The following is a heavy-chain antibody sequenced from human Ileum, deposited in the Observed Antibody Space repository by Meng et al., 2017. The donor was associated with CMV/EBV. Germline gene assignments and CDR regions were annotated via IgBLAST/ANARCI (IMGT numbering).Heavy chain of an antibody. D-gene: IGHD3-10*01. CDR2: VHYRGNT. V-gene: IGHV4-39*07. Sequence: SETLSLTCDVSGGSMRSDSYHWGWLRQPPGKGMEWIGSVHYRGNTYLKPSLKSRVTISADPSNNQFSLKVNSLTAADTAVYYWTSAARSASGVFDYWGQGMLVTVSS. CDR1: GGSMRSDSYH. J-gene: IGHJ4*02. CDR3: TSAARSASGVFDY.